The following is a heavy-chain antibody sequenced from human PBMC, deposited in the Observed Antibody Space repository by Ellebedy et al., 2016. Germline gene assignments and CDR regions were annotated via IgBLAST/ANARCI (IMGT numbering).Heavy chain of an antibody. J-gene: IGHJ5*02. Sequence: SETLSLXXAVYGGSFSGYYWSWIRQPPGKGLEWIGEINHSGSTNYNPSLKSRVTISVDTSKNQFSLKLSSVTAADTAVYYCARAWSLYQPYGDYLQAPGRSVAFDPWGQGTLVTVSS. V-gene: IGHV4-34*01. CDR1: GGSFSGYY. CDR2: INHSGST. CDR3: ARAWSLYQPYGDYLQAPGRSVAFDP. D-gene: IGHD4-17*01.